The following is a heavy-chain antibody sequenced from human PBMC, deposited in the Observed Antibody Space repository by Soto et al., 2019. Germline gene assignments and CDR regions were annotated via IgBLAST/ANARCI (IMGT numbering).Heavy chain of an antibody. CDR2: IKEDGSVK. CDR3: VRDYPVVNPH. J-gene: IGHJ4*01. D-gene: IGHD2-21*01. V-gene: IGHV3-7*01. CDR1: GFTFSTYW. Sequence: EVQLVESGGGLVQPGGSLRLSCAASGFTFSTYWMSWVRQAPGKGLEWVADIKEDGSVKKYVDSVKGRFTISRDNARNSVYLQMNSLRAEDTAVYYCVRDYPVVNPHWGHATLVTVSS.